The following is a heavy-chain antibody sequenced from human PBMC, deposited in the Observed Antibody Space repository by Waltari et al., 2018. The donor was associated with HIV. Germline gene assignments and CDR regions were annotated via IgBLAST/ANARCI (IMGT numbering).Heavy chain of an antibody. CDR1: GGSMRGSSYY. V-gene: IGHV4-39*01. CDR2: ISSSVNT. Sequence: QLQLQESGPGLVKPSETLTLTCTVSGGSMRGSSYYGGWVRQPPGKGREWIGSISSSVNTHYNPSLRSRVAMAVDPSKNQFSLKLLSVAAADTAVFYCSGHRWDLLYDGHYFDFWGQGTLVTVSS. J-gene: IGHJ4*02. CDR3: SGHRWDLLYDGHYFDF. D-gene: IGHD1-26*01.